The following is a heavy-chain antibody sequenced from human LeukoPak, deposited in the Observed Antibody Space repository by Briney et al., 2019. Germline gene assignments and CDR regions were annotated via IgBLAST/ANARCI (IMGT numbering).Heavy chain of an antibody. D-gene: IGHD1-1*01. CDR2: INSDARST. Sequence: PGGSLRLSCAASGFTFSNYWMHWVRQAPGKVLVWVSRINSDARSTSYADSVKGRFTISRDNAKNTLYLQMNSLRGEDTAVYYCARCTTGKTFGSLREIKKSREIDYWGQGTLVTVSS. V-gene: IGHV3-74*01. CDR1: GFTFSNYW. CDR3: ARCTTGKTFGSLREIKKSREIDY. J-gene: IGHJ4*02.